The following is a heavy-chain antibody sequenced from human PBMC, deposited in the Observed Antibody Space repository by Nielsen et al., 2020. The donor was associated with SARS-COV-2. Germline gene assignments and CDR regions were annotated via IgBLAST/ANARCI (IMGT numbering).Heavy chain of an antibody. V-gene: IGHV3-74*01. CDR3: ARGPLYSYGDY. Sequence: GGSLRLSCAASGFTFSNYWMHWVRQAPGKGLVWVSRVISDGTMAYYADSVKGRFTISRDNAKNTLFLQMNSLRGEDTAVYYCARGPLYSYGDYWGQGTLVTVSS. CDR2: VISDGTMA. CDR1: GFTFSNYW. J-gene: IGHJ4*02. D-gene: IGHD5-18*01.